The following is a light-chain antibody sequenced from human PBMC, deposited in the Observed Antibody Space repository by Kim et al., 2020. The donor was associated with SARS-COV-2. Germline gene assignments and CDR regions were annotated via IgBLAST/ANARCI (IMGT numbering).Light chain of an antibody. CDR3: LQDYNYPFT. V-gene: IGKV1-6*01. J-gene: IGKJ5*01. CDR1: QGIRSG. CDR2: AAS. Sequence: AIQMTQSPSSLSASVGDRVTITCRASQGIRSGLGWYQQKPGKAPKLLIYAASSLQSGVPSRFSGSGSGTDFTLTINSLQPEDFATYYCLQDYNYPFTFGQGTRLEIK.